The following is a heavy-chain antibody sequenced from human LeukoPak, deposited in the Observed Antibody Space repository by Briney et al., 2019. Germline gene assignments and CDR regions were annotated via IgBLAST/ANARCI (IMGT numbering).Heavy chain of an antibody. Sequence: GGSLRLSCAAAGVTVTRNYMSWARLAPGKGLEWVSIITSAGATHYSTSVKGRFTISRDSSKNTVYLEMNSLRAEDTAVYYCATRGLSGYYYGMDVWGQGTTVTVSS. J-gene: IGHJ6*02. V-gene: IGHV3-66*01. CDR3: ATRGLSGYYYGMDV. CDR1: GVTVTRNY. CDR2: ITSAGAT. D-gene: IGHD3/OR15-3a*01.